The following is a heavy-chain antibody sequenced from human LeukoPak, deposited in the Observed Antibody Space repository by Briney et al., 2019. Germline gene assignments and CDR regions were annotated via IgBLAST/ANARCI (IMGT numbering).Heavy chain of an antibody. D-gene: IGHD5-18*01. CDR1: GGSISRYY. J-gene: IGHJ2*01. CDR2: IYDSGST. V-gene: IGHV4-59*01. CDR3: ANMKDLNSLYFDF. Sequence: SETLSLTCTVSGGSISRYYWCWIRHPPGKGREWSWYIYDSGSTNYNPSLRRRVTISVDTSKNQFSLTLNSRPAADTAVYYRANMKDLNSLYFDFWGRGTLVTVSS.